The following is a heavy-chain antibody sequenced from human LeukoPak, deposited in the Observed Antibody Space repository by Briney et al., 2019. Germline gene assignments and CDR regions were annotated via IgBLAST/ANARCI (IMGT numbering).Heavy chain of an antibody. J-gene: IGHJ4*02. D-gene: IGHD3-3*01. CDR1: GGSISSSSHC. CDR3: ATDPDFWSGYYYFDY. CDR2: ISYTGTT. Sequence: SETLSLTCTVSGGSISSSSHCWGWIRQPPGQGLEWIGSISYTGTTYYNPSLKSRVTISVDTSKNQFSLRLSSVTAADTAVYYCATDPDFWSGYYYFDYWSQGILVTVSS. V-gene: IGHV4-39*07.